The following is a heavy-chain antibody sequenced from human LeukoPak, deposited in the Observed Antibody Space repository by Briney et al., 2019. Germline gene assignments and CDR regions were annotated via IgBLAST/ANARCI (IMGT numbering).Heavy chain of an antibody. J-gene: IGHJ4*02. D-gene: IGHD1-26*01. V-gene: IGHV3-23*01. Sequence: GGSLRLSCAASGFTFSSHAMSWVRQAPGKGLEWVSAISGSGGSTYYADSVKGRFTISRDNSKNTLYLQMNSLRAEDTAVYYCAKGAREYSGSYCFDYWGQGTLVTVSS. CDR3: AKGAREYSGSYCFDY. CDR1: GFTFSSHA. CDR2: ISGSGGST.